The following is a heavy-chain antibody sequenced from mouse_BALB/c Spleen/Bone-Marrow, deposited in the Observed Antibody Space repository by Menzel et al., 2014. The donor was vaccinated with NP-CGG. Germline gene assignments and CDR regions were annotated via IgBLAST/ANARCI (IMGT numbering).Heavy chain of an antibody. Sequence: EVQLQQSGPDLVKPGASVKMSCKASGYTFTNYIMHWVKQTPGQGLEWIGYINPYNDDTKYNEKFKNKATLTSDKSSGTAYMELSSLTSDDSAIYYCAPNYYGKGYFDYWGQGTSLTVSS. D-gene: IGHD1-1*01. V-gene: IGHV1-14*01. CDR2: INPYNDDT. J-gene: IGHJ2*02. CDR1: GYTFTNYI. CDR3: APNYYGKGYFDY.